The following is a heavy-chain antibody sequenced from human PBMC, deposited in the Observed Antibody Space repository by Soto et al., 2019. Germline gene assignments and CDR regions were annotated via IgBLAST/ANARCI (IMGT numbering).Heavy chain of an antibody. CDR3: ARQRTSVVTQAYFDV. CDR2: IYYSGRT. D-gene: IGHD2-21*02. CDR1: GDSINSRSYY. V-gene: IGHV4-39*01. J-gene: IGHJ4*02. Sequence: PSETLSLTCTVTGDSINSRSYYWGWIRQPPGKGLEWIGSIYYSGRTYNNPSLRSRVSMSIDTSKDQFSLKLKSVTAADTALYFCARQRTSVVTQAYFDVWRPWSLVTVSS.